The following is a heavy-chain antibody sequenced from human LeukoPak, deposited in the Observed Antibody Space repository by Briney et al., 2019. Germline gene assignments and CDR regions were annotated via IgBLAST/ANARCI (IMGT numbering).Heavy chain of an antibody. Sequence: SETLSLTCTVSGGSVSSGSFYWNWVRQPPGKGLEWIGYIYYSGSTNYNPSLKSRVTISVDTSKNQFSLKLSSVTAADTAVYYCARYSVSDAFDIWGQGTMVTVSS. CDR1: GGSVSSGSFY. CDR2: IYYSGST. D-gene: IGHD2-21*01. V-gene: IGHV4-61*01. J-gene: IGHJ3*02. CDR3: ARYSVSDAFDI.